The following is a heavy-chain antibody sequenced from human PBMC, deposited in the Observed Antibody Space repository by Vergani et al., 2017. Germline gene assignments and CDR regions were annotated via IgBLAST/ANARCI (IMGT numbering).Heavy chain of an antibody. CDR3: PRDEYDSSVYYNDYYYYMDV. J-gene: IGHJ6*03. CDR1: GFTFSAYY. D-gene: IGHD3-22*01. CDR2: ISSSGSTI. V-gene: IGHV3-11*01. Sequence: QVQLVESGGGLVKPGGSLRLSCAASGFTFSAYYMSWIPQAPGKGLEWVSYISSSGSTISYADSVKGRFTISRDNAKNSLYLQMNSLMAEDTAVYYCPRDEYDSSVYYNDYYYYMDVWGKGTTVTVSS.